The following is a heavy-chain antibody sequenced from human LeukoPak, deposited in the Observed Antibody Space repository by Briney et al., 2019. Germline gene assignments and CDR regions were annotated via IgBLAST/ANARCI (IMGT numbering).Heavy chain of an antibody. J-gene: IGHJ4*02. V-gene: IGHV4-59*12. CDR3: ARGDPMVRDPFGY. D-gene: IGHD3-10*01. CDR2: IYYSGST. CDR1: GGSISSYY. Sequence: NPSETLSLTCTVSGGSISSYYWSWIRQPPGKGLEWIGYIYYSGSTNYNPSLKSRVTISVDTSKNQFSLKLSSVTAADTAVYYCARGDPMVRDPFGYWGQGTLVTVSS.